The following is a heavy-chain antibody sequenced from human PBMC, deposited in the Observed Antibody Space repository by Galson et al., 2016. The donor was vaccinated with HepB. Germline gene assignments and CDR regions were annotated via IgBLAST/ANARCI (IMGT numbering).Heavy chain of an antibody. D-gene: IGHD6-13*01. Sequence: SVKVSCKASGYTFTSYAMHWVRQAPGQRLEWMGWINAGNGNTKYSQKFQGRVTITRDTSASTAYMELSSLRAEDTAVYYWASVGYSSSWRKWFDPWGQGTLVTVSS. CDR1: GYTFTSYA. CDR2: INAGNGNT. J-gene: IGHJ5*02. V-gene: IGHV1-3*01. CDR3: ASVGYSSSWRKWFDP.